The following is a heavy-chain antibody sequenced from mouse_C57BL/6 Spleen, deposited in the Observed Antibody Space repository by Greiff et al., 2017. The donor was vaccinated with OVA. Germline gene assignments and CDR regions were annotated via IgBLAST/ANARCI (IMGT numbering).Heavy chain of an antibody. CDR1: GFTFSSYA. CDR3: TRGDYDEGYFDV. D-gene: IGHD2-4*01. J-gene: IGHJ1*03. CDR2: ISSGGDYI. Sequence: EVKLMESGEGLVKPGGSLKLSCAASGFTFSSYAMSWVRQTPEKRLEWVAYISSGGDYIYYADTVKGRFTISRDNARNTLYLQMSSLKSEDTAMYYCTRGDYDEGYFDVWGTGTTVTVSS. V-gene: IGHV5-9-1*02.